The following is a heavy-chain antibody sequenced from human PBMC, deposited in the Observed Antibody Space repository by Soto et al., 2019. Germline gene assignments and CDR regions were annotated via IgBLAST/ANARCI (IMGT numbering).Heavy chain of an antibody. CDR1: GYTFTSYA. Sequence: QVQRVQSGAEVKKPGVSLKVSCTASGYTFTSYAMHWVRQAPGQRLEWMGWIHADDGNTKYSQRFQGRVTITRDTSASTAYMELSSLRSEDTAVYYCARLGLLSAEGFDYWGQGTLVTVSS. D-gene: IGHD2-21*01. CDR2: IHADDGNT. CDR3: ARLGLLSAEGFDY. J-gene: IGHJ4*02. V-gene: IGHV1-3*01.